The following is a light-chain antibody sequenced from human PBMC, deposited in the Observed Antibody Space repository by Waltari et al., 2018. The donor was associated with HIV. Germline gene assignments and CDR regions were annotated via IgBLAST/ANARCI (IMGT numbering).Light chain of an antibody. J-gene: IGKJ2*01. V-gene: IGKV3-20*01. CDR2: GAS. CDR3: QHYARSPYT. CDR1: QSVGHAF. Sequence: IVLTQSPGTLSLSPGERSTLSCRASQSVGHAFFAWYQQKPGQAPRLLIYGASNRPTGVPDRFTGSGSGTDFTLTINKLEPEDFAVYYCQHYARSPYTFGQGTKVEIK.